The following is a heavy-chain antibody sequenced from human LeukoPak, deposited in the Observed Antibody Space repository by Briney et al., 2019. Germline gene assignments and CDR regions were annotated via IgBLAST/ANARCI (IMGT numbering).Heavy chain of an antibody. Sequence: ASVKVSCKASGYTFTSYAMNWVRQAPGQGLEWMGWINTNTGNPTYAQGFTGRFVFSLDTSVSTACLQISSLKAEDTAVYYCARTHPQTVDTAIVYWGQGNLVTVSS. CDR1: GYTFTSYA. CDR3: ARTHPQTVDTAIVY. J-gene: IGHJ4*01. D-gene: IGHD5-18*01. V-gene: IGHV7-4-1*02. CDR2: INTNTGNP.